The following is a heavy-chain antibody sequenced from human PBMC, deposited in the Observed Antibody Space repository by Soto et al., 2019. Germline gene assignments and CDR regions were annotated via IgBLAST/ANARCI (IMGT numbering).Heavy chain of an antibody. Sequence: GASVKVSCKASGYTFTSYGISWVRQAPGQGLEWMGWISAYNGNTNYAQKLQGRVTMTTDTSTSTAYMELRSLRSDDTAVYYCARAKVKVVPAAIEVTPWSQGTLVTVSS. CDR1: GYTFTSYG. D-gene: IGHD2-2*01. V-gene: IGHV1-18*04. CDR2: ISAYNGNT. CDR3: ARAKVKVVPAAIEVTP. J-gene: IGHJ5*02.